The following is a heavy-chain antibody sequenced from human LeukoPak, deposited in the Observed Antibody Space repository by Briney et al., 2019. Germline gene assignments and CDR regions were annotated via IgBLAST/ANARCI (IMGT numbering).Heavy chain of an antibody. CDR2: INPNSGGT. D-gene: IGHD5-12*01. V-gene: IGHV1-2*02. CDR3: ARDRVATPDPTFDY. Sequence: ASVKVSCKASGYTFTGYHIHWVRQAPGQGLEWMGWINPNSGGTNYAQKLQGRVTMTTDTSTSTAYMELRSLRSDDTAVYYCARDRVATPDPTFDYWGQGTLVTVSS. CDR1: GYTFTGYH. J-gene: IGHJ4*02.